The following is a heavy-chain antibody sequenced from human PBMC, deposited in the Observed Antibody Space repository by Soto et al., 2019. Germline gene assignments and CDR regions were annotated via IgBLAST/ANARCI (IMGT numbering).Heavy chain of an antibody. Sequence: GGSLRLSCAASGFTFSSYSMNWVRQAPGKGLEWVSYISSSSSTIYYADPVKGRFTISRDNAKNSLYLQMNSLRDEDTAVYYCARDRTYVWGSYRYIGAFDIWGQGTMVTVSS. D-gene: IGHD3-16*02. CDR1: GFTFSSYS. J-gene: IGHJ3*02. V-gene: IGHV3-48*02. CDR3: ARDRTYVWGSYRYIGAFDI. CDR2: ISSSSSTI.